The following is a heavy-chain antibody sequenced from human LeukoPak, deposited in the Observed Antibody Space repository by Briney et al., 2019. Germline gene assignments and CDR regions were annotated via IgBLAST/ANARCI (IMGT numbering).Heavy chain of an antibody. V-gene: IGHV3-11*04. J-gene: IGHJ3*02. CDR1: GFALGGSY. Sequence: GGSLRLSCAASGFALGGSYMNWIRQAPGKGLEWISHITSSGTTTHYADSVKGRFTISRDSAKNSLYLQMSSLRAEDTAVYCCARGHGVVPASDDPFDIWGQGTMVTVSS. CDR3: ARGHGVVPASDDPFDI. D-gene: IGHD2-2*01. CDR2: ITSSGTTT.